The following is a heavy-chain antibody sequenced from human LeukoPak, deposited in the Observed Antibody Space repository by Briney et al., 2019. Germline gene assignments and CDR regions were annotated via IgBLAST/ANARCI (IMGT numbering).Heavy chain of an antibody. J-gene: IGHJ5*02. V-gene: IGHV4-39*07. CDR3: ARVVVVAASWFDP. Sequence: SETLSLTCTVSGGSISSSSYYWGWIRQPPGKGLEWIGNIYHSGSTYYNPSLKSRVTISVDTSKNQFSLKLSSVTAADTAVYYCARVVVVAASWFDPWGQGTLVTVSS. D-gene: IGHD2-15*01. CDR1: GGSISSSSYY. CDR2: IYHSGST.